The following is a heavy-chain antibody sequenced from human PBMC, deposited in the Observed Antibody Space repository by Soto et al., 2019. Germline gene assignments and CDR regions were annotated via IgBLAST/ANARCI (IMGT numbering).Heavy chain of an antibody. Sequence: SVKGSCKASGFTFTSSAVQWVRQARGQRLEWIGWIVVGSGNTNYAQKFQERVTITRDMSTSTAYMELGSLRSEDTAVYYCAADGDYGDRNAGFDYWGQGTLVTVSS. CDR3: AADGDYGDRNAGFDY. CDR2: IVVGSGNT. J-gene: IGHJ4*02. CDR1: GFTFTSSA. D-gene: IGHD4-17*01. V-gene: IGHV1-58*01.